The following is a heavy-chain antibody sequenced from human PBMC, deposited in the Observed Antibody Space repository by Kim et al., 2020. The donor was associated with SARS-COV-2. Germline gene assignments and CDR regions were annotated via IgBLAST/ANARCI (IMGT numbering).Heavy chain of an antibody. CDR3: ARGGIAAAGIPYYYGMDV. D-gene: IGHD6-13*01. Sequence: GGSLRLSCAVSGFTFSSYDMHWVRQATGKGLEWVSAIGTAGDTYYPGSVKGRFTISRENAKNSLYLQMNSLRAGDTAVYYCARGGIAAAGIPYYYGMDVWGQGTTVTVSS. V-gene: IGHV3-13*04. CDR1: GFTFSSYD. CDR2: IGTAGDT. J-gene: IGHJ6*02.